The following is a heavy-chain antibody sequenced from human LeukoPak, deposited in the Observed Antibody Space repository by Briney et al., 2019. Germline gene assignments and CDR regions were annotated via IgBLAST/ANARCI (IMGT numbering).Heavy chain of an antibody. Sequence: ASVKVSCKASGYTFTSYDINWVRQATGQGLEWMGWMNPNSGNTSYAQKFQGRVTMTRNTSISTAYMELSSLRSEDTAVYYCAREAPYGSGWSSYYYYGMDVWGQGTTVTVSS. J-gene: IGHJ6*02. D-gene: IGHD6-19*01. CDR3: AREAPYGSGWSSYYYYGMDV. V-gene: IGHV1-8*01. CDR1: GYTFTSYD. CDR2: MNPNSGNT.